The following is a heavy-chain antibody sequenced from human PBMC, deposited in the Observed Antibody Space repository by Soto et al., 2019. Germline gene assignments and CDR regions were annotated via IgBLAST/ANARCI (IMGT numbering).Heavy chain of an antibody. Sequence: QVRLVQSGAEVKRPGASVKVSCRASGYTFVDYALHWVRQAPGQGLEWVGWMNPKTGNIKSSHKFEDRVSITRDTATSTAYMELSGLRSEDTAVYFCTREAVEAENWFDPWGQGTLVTVSS. CDR2: MNPKTGNI. CDR1: GYTFVDYA. CDR3: TREAVEAENWFDP. V-gene: IGHV1-3*01. J-gene: IGHJ5*02. D-gene: IGHD6-19*01.